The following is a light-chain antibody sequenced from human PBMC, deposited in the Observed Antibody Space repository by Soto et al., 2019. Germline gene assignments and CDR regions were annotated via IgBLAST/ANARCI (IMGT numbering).Light chain of an antibody. CDR2: KAS. Sequence: DIQMTQSPSTLSGSVGDRVTITCGASQTISSWLAWYQQKPGKSPKLLIYKASTLKSGVTSRFSGSGSGTEFTLTISSLQPDDFATYYCQPYNSYSEAFGQGTKVDIK. J-gene: IGKJ1*01. CDR3: QPYNSYSEA. CDR1: QTISSW. V-gene: IGKV1-5*03.